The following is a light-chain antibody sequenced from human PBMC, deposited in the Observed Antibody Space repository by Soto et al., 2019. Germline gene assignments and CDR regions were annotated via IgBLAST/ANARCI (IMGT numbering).Light chain of an antibody. CDR3: QQSDRIPIT. CDR2: AAS. V-gene: IGKV1-39*01. CDR1: QTISRN. J-gene: IGKJ5*01. Sequence: DIQMTQSPSSLSASVGDRVTISCRASQTISRNLNWYQQKPGKAPTLLISAASNLQGGVPSRFSGSGSGTDFTLAISSLQPEDFATYYCQQSDRIPITFGQGTRLEIK.